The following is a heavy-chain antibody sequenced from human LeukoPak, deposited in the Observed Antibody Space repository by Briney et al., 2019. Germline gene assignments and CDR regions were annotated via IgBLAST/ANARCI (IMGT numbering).Heavy chain of an antibody. J-gene: IGHJ3*02. D-gene: IGHD6-19*01. Sequence: PSETLSLTCSVSGYSINSGYHWGWIRQPPGKGLEWIAIMHHTGSTHYNPSLQSRVTISVDTSKNQFSLKLSSVTAADTAVYYCARAPTRRYSSRRAAFDIWGQGTMVTVSS. CDR2: MHHTGST. CDR3: ARAPTRRYSSRRAAFDI. V-gene: IGHV4-38-2*02. CDR1: GYSINSGYH.